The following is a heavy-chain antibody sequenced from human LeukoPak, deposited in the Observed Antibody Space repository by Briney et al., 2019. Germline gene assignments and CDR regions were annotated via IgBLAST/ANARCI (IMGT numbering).Heavy chain of an antibody. Sequence: ASVKVSCKASGYTFTSYDINWVRQATGQGLEWMGWMNPNSGNTGYAQKFQGRVTMTRNTSISTAYMELSSLRSEDTAVYYCARAPASLNWFDPWGQGTLVTVSP. CDR2: MNPNSGNT. D-gene: IGHD2-2*01. V-gene: IGHV1-8*01. J-gene: IGHJ5*02. CDR1: GYTFTSYD. CDR3: ARAPASLNWFDP.